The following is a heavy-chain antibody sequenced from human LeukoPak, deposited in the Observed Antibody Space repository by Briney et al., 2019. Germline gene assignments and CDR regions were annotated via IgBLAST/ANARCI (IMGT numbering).Heavy chain of an antibody. CDR2: IWYDGSNK. Sequence: GGSLRPSCAASGFTFSSYGMHWVRQAPGKGLEWVAVIWYDGSNKYYADSVKGRFTISRDNAKNSLYLQMNSLRAEDTAVYYCAVPMVRGVSPRNWGQGTLVTVSS. D-gene: IGHD3-10*01. J-gene: IGHJ4*02. CDR1: GFTFSSYG. V-gene: IGHV3-33*03. CDR3: AVPMVRGVSPRN.